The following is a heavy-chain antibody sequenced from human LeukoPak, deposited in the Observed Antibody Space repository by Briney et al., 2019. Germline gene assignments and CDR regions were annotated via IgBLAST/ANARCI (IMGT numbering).Heavy chain of an antibody. V-gene: IGHV1-69*05. CDR3: ARELPDIVAPDAFDI. CDR1: GGTFSSYA. Sequence: SVKVSCKASGGTFSSYAITWVRQAPGQGLEWMGRIIPIFGTANYAQKFQGRVTITTDESTSTAYMELSSLRSEDTAVYYCARELPDIVAPDAFDIWGQGTMVTVSS. CDR2: IIPIFGTA. J-gene: IGHJ3*02. D-gene: IGHD5-12*01.